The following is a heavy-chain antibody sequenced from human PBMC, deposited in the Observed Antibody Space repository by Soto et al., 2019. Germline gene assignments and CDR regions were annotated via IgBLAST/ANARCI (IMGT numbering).Heavy chain of an antibody. CDR1: GFTFSSYG. J-gene: IGHJ4*02. CDR2: ISYDGSNK. Sequence: PGGSLRLSCAASGFTFSSYGMHWVRQAPGKGLEWVAVISYDGSNKYYADSVKGRFTISRDNSKNTLYLQMNSLRAEDTAVYYCAKPRQITSLLLYYFDYWGQGTLVTVS. CDR3: AKPRQITSLLLYYFDY. D-gene: IGHD2-15*01. V-gene: IGHV3-30*18.